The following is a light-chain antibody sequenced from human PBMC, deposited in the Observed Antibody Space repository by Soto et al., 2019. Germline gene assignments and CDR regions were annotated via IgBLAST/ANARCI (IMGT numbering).Light chain of an antibody. J-gene: IGKJ1*01. CDR1: QSVSSN. Sequence: EILMTQSPATLSVSPGERATLSCRASQSVSSNLAWYQQKPGQAPRLLIYGASTRATGIPARFSGSGSGTEFTLTISSLQSEDFAVYYCQQYNNWLPGTFGQGTKVEIK. CDR3: QQYNNWLPGT. CDR2: GAS. V-gene: IGKV3-15*01.